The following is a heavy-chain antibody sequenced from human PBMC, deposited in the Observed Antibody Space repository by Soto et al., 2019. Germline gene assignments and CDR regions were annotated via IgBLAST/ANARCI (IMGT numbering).Heavy chain of an antibody. CDR3: ARDSCSGGSCYAPFDAFDI. D-gene: IGHD2-15*01. Sequence: QVQLQESGPGLVKPSETLSLTCTVSGGSISSYYWSWIRQPPGKGLEWIGYIYYSGSTNYNPSLKSRVTISVDTSKNQFSLKLSSVTAADTAVYYCARDSCSGGSCYAPFDAFDIWGQGTMVTVSS. CDR2: IYYSGST. J-gene: IGHJ3*02. CDR1: GGSISSYY. V-gene: IGHV4-59*01.